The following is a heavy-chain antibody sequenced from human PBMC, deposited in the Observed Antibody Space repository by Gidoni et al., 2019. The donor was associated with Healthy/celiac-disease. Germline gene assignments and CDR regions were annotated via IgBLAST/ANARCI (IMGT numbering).Heavy chain of an antibody. J-gene: IGHJ4*02. CDR2: IYYSGST. V-gene: IGHV4-31*03. CDR3: ARVQGYYFDY. Sequence: QVQLQESAPGLVKPPQTLSLTRTVSLGSISSGGYDWSWIRQHPGKDLEWIGYIYYSGSTYDNPSLKSRVTISVDTSKNQFSLKLSSVTAADTAVYYCARVQGYYFDYWGQGTLVTVSS. CDR1: LGSISSGGYD.